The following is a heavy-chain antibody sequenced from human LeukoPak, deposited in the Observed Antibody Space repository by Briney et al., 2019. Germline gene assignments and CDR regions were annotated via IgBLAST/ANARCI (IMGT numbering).Heavy chain of an antibody. J-gene: IGHJ4*02. CDR3: ARGGNYYGSGGYDY. V-gene: IGHV4-38-2*01. D-gene: IGHD3-10*01. CDR2: IYHSGST. Sequence: PSETLSLTCAVSGYSISSGYYWGWIRQPPGKGLEWIGSIYHSGSTHYNPSLKRRVTISVDTSKNQFSLKLSSVTAADTAVYYCARGGNYYGSGGYDYWGQGTLVTVSS. CDR1: GYSISSGYY.